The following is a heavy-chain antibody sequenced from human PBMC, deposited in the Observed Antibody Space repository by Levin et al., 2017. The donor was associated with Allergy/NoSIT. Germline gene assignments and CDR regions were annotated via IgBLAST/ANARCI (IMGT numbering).Heavy chain of an antibody. CDR1: GFTFSSYA. CDR2: ISYDGSNK. D-gene: IGHD3-3*01. J-gene: IGHJ6*02. Sequence: GGSLRLSCAASGFTFSSYAMHWVRQAPGKGLEWVAVISYDGSNKYYADSVKGRFTISRDNSKNTLYLQMNSLRAEDTAVYYCARAGVRFLEWLSPWHYYYGMDGWGQGTTVTVSS. V-gene: IGHV3-30*04. CDR3: ARAGVRFLEWLSPWHYYYGMDG.